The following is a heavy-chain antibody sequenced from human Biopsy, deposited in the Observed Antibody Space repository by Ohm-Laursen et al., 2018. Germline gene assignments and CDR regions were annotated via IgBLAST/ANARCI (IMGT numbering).Heavy chain of an antibody. D-gene: IGHD3-10*01. J-gene: IGHJ6*02. CDR2: ISGGGTI. V-gene: IGHV3-11*01. Sequence: SLRLSCAASGFSFSDYHMRWIRQAPGRGLEWVSYISGGGTIYYGDSMKGRVTISRDNAKNSLYLQMHSLRSDDTAMYYCARDALLPGVGGMDVWGQGTTVTVSS. CDR1: GFSFSDYH. CDR3: ARDALLPGVGGMDV.